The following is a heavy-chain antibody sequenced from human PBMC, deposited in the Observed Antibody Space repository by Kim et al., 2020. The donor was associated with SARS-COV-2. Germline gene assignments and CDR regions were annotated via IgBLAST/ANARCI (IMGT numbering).Heavy chain of an antibody. Sequence: GGSLRLSCTAAGFMLCEYNLNWVRQAPGKGPEWVASITSSRSDVSYADSVRGRFTMSRDDVKNSVYLQMNDLGAEDTAVYYCARENDSHYFPKYWGQGGRVPVSP. CDR1: GFMLCEYN. J-gene: IGHJ4*02. CDR3: ARENDSHYFPKY. D-gene: IGHD1-1*01. V-gene: IGHV3-21*01. CDR2: ITSSRSDV.